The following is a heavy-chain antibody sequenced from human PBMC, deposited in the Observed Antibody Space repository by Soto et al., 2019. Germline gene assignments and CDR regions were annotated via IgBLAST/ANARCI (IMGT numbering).Heavy chain of an antibody. CDR2: IYHSGST. D-gene: IGHD3-22*01. CDR3: ARTHYSDRSGTDY. CDR1: GGSIRSCDSY. J-gene: IGHJ4*02. Sequence: PSETLSLTCTVSGGSIRSCDSYWSWFRQPPGKGLEWIGYIYHSGSTYYNSSLNSRVTISLDTSNNQFSLNLSSVTAADTAVYYCARTHYSDRSGTDYWGQGTLVTVSS. V-gene: IGHV4-30-4*01.